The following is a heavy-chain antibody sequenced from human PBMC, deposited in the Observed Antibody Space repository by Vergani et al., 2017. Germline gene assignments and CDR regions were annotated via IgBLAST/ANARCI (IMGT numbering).Heavy chain of an antibody. J-gene: IGHJ6*02. CDR3: ARVRRDDSSGYYYYYGIDV. Sequence: QVQLQESGPGLVKSSQTLSLTCTVSGGSISRGDYYWSWIRQPPGKGLEWIGYIYYSGSTYYNPSLKSRVTISVDTSKNQFSLKLSSVTAADTAVYYCARVRRDDSSGYYYYYGIDVWGQGTTVTVSS. CDR2: IYYSGST. D-gene: IGHD3-22*01. CDR1: GGSISRGDYY. V-gene: IGHV4-30-4*01.